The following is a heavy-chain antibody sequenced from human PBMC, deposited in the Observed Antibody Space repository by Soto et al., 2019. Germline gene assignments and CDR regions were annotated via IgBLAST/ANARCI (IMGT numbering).Heavy chain of an antibody. CDR3: ARDRHALSGVVYRFDP. J-gene: IGHJ5*02. CDR1: GYTFTSYG. D-gene: IGHD2-2*02. V-gene: IGHV1-18*01. Sequence: ASVKVSCKASGYTFTSYGISWVRQAPGQGLEWMGWINAYNGNTNYAQKLQGRVTITTDTSTSTAYMELSSLRSEDTAVYYCARDRHALSGVVYRFDPWGQGTLVTVSS. CDR2: INAYNGNT.